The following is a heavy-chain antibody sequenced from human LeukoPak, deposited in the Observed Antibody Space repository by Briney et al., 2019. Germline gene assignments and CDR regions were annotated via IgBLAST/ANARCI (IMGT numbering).Heavy chain of an antibody. J-gene: IGHJ4*02. Sequence: GGSLRLSCAASGFTFSSYGMSWVRQAPEKGLEWVSAISGSGGSTYYTDSVKGRFTISRDNSKNTLYLQMSSLRAEDTAVYYCATSTGYSSSWQTPNAYWDQGTLVTVSS. D-gene: IGHD6-13*01. CDR3: ATSTGYSSSWQTPNAY. CDR2: ISGSGGST. CDR1: GFTFSSYG. V-gene: IGHV3-23*01.